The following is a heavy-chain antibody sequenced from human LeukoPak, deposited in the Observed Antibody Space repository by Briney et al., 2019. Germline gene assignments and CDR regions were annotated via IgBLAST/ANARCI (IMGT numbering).Heavy chain of an antibody. CDR1: GFTFSSYS. CDR2: ISSSSSYK. D-gene: IGHD3-22*01. CDR3: SRGWGSSGYPYFDY. Sequence: GGSLRLSCAASGFTFSSYSMNWVRQAPGKGLEWVSSISSSSSYKYYADSVKGRFTISRDNAKNSLYLQMNSLRAEDTAVYYCSRGWGSSGYPYFDYWGQGTLVTVSS. J-gene: IGHJ4*02. V-gene: IGHV3-21*01.